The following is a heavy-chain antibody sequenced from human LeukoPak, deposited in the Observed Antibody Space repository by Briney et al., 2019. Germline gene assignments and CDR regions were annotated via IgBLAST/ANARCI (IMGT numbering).Heavy chain of an antibody. D-gene: IGHD3-3*01. V-gene: IGHV4-34*01. Sequence: KPSETLSLTCAVYGGSFSGYYWSWIRQPPGKGLEWIGEINHSGSTNYNPSLKSRVTISVDTSKNQFSLKLSSVTAADTAVYYCARGRGPGFWSGFCWFDPWGQGTLVTVSS. CDR1: GGSFSGYY. CDR3: ARGRGPGFWSGFCWFDP. J-gene: IGHJ5*02. CDR2: INHSGST.